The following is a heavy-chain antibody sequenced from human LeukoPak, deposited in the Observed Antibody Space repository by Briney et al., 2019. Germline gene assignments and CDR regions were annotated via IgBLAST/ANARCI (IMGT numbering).Heavy chain of an antibody. V-gene: IGHV4-59*01. D-gene: IGHD3-10*01. Sequence: SETLSLTCTVSGGSISSYYWSWIRQPPGKGLEWIGCIYYSGSTNYNPSLKSRVTISVDTSKNQFSLKLSSVTAADTAVYYCARGIRYGSGSYVFDYWGQGTLVTVSS. CDR3: ARGIRYGSGSYVFDY. J-gene: IGHJ4*02. CDR1: GGSISSYY. CDR2: IYYSGST.